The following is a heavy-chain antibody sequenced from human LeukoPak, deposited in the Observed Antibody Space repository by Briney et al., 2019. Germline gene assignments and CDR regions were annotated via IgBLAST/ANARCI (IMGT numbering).Heavy chain of an antibody. V-gene: IGHV3-23*01. CDR2: ISGSGGST. J-gene: IGHJ5*02. CDR3: AKGQIAVAGRDWFDP. D-gene: IGHD6-19*01. CDR1: GFTFSSYA. Sequence: GGSLRLSCAASGFTFSSYAMSWVRQAPGKGLEWVSAISGSGGSTYYADSVKGRFAISRDNSKNTLYLQMNSLRAEDMALYYCAKGQIAVAGRDWFDPWGQGTLVTVSS.